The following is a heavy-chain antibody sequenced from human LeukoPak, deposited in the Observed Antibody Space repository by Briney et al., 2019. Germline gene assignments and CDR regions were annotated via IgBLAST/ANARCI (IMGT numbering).Heavy chain of an antibody. CDR2: FDPSGST. Sequence: ETLSLTCAVSGYSISSDYYWGWIRQPPGKGLEWIGNFDPSGSTYYNPSLKSRATISLDTSKKQFSLKLTSVTAADTAVYYCATVGASHYGDWYFAYWGQGTLVTVSS. D-gene: IGHD4-17*01. V-gene: IGHV4-38-2*01. CDR1: GYSISSDYY. J-gene: IGHJ4*02. CDR3: ATVGASHYGDWYFAY.